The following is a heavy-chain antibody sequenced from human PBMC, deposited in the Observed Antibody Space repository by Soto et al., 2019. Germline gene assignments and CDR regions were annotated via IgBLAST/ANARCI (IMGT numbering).Heavy chain of an antibody. CDR3: ARDAPYYYDRSNGFWFDP. Sequence: PSQTLSLTCAISGDSVSSNSAAWNWIRQSPSRGLEWLGRTYYRSKWYNDYAVSVKSRITINPDTSKNQFSLQLNSVTPEDTAVYYCARDAPYYYDRSNGFWFDPWGQGTLVTVSS. V-gene: IGHV6-1*01. CDR1: GDSVSSNSAA. CDR2: TYYRSKWYN. D-gene: IGHD3-22*01. J-gene: IGHJ5*02.